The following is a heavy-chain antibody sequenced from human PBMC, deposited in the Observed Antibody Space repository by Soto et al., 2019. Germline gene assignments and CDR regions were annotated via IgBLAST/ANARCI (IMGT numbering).Heavy chain of an antibody. Sequence: PGGSLRLSCAACGFTFSSYAMSWVRQAPGKGLEWVSAISGSGGSTYYADSVKGRFTISRDNSKNTLYLQMNSLRAEDTAVYYCAKGGTYYDFWSGYSRGNYYYGMDVWGQGTTVTVSS. CDR1: GFTFSSYA. CDR2: ISGSGGST. J-gene: IGHJ6*02. V-gene: IGHV3-23*01. D-gene: IGHD3-3*01. CDR3: AKGGTYYDFWSGYSRGNYYYGMDV.